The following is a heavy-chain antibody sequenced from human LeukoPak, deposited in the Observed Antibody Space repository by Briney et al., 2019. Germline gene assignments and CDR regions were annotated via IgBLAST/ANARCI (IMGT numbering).Heavy chain of an antibody. D-gene: IGHD2-21*01. CDR1: GFTLSSHA. J-gene: IGHJ6*03. Sequence: GGSLRLSCAASGFTLSSHAMSWVRQAPGKGLEWVSAISGTDGSTHYADSVKGRFTISRDNSKNTLYLQMNSLRAEDTAVYYCARRVVDFYYYYMDVWGKGTTVTVSS. CDR2: ISGTDGST. V-gene: IGHV3-23*01. CDR3: ARRVVDFYYYYMDV.